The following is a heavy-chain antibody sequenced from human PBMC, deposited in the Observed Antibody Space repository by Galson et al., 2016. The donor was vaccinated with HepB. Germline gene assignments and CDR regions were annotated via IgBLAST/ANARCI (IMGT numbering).Heavy chain of an antibody. CDR1: GFRLSDHY. V-gene: IGHV3-72*01. J-gene: IGHJ4*02. CDR3: TSFHGACPADY. Sequence: SLRLSCAASGFRLSDHYMDWVRQTPGKGLEWVGRTRNEADSYITDYAASVRRRFTISRNDSKNSVYLQMNILKIEDTDVYTCTSFHGACPADYWGQGTLVTVSS. CDR2: TRNEADSYIT. D-gene: IGHD2-2*01.